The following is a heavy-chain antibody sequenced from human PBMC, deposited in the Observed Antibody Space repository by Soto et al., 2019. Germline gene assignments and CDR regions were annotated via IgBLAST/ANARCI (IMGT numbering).Heavy chain of an antibody. CDR3: ARDSKWLIIKGNWFDS. CDR2: ISGSNGAT. Sequence: QVQLVQSGAEVKKPGASVKVSCKFSGYSFVNYGMTWVRQAPGQGLEWMGWISGSNGATNYAQRFQDRVTLTTDTSTNTVYMELRSLRLDDTAVYYCARDSKWLIIKGNWFDSWGQGTRVTVSA. J-gene: IGHJ5*01. CDR1: GYSFVNYG. D-gene: IGHD5-12*01. V-gene: IGHV1-18*04.